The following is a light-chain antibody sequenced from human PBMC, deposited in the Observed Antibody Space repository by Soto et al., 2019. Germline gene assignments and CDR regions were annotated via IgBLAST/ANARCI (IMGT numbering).Light chain of an antibody. CDR2: EVN. J-gene: IGLJ1*01. CDR1: STDVGGYNY. Sequence: QSVLAQPSSVSGSPGQSITISCTGTSTDVGGYNYVSWYQHHPGKGPKLIIYEVNNRPSGVSDRFSGSKYGNKASLTISNLEAEDESDHYCGSYTSNDTKFLFGNGTKVTV. CDR3: GSYTSNDTKFL. V-gene: IGLV2-14*01.